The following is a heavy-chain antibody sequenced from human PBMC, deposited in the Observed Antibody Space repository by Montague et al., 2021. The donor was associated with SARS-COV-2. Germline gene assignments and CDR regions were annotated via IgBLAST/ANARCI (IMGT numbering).Heavy chain of an antibody. J-gene: IGHJ4*02. CDR1: GFTFSNYA. Sequence: SLRLSCAASGFTFSNYAMSWVRQAPGKGLEWVAVICEGSSSTYYADSVKGRFTISRDNPKNTLYLQMNSLRDEDTAVYFCASGSRGRRHYLPYWGQGTLVTVSS. CDR3: ASGSRGRRHYLPY. CDR2: ICEGSSST. V-gene: IGHV3-23*03. D-gene: IGHD1-26*01.